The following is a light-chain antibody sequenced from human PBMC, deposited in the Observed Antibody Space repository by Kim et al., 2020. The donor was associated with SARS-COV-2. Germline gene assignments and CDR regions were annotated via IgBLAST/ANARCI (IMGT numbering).Light chain of an antibody. CDR3: SSYTTSNTYV. J-gene: IGLJ1*01. CDR1: SSDVGSDKY. V-gene: IGLV2-14*04. Sequence: GQLITISCTGTSSDVGSDKYVSWYQQYPGKAPKLMIYNVSERPSGASTRFSGSKSGNTASLTISGLQAEDEADYYCSSYTTSNTYVFGTGTKVTVL. CDR2: NVS.